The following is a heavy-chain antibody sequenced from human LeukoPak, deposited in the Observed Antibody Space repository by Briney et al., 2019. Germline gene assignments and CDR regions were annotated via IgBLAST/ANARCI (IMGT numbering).Heavy chain of an antibody. J-gene: IGHJ6*02. Sequence: KFQERVTITRDMSTSTAYMELSSLRSEDTAVYYCAAPVGAIYYYYYGMDVWGQGTTVTVSS. D-gene: IGHD1-26*01. V-gene: IGHV1-58*01. CDR3: AAPVGAIYYYYYGMDV.